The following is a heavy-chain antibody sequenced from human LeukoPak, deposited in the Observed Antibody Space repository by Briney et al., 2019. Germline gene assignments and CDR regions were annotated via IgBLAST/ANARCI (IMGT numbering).Heavy chain of an antibody. CDR2: VDPEDGET. V-gene: IGHV1-69-2*01. Sequence: ASVKVSCKASGYTFTDYYMHWVQQAPGKGVEWMGRVDPEDGETIYAEKFQGRVTITADTSTDTAYMELSSLRSEDTAVYYCATVPYYGSGSFDYWGQGTLVTVSS. CDR3: ATVPYYGSGSFDY. CDR1: GYTFTDYY. J-gene: IGHJ4*02. D-gene: IGHD3-10*01.